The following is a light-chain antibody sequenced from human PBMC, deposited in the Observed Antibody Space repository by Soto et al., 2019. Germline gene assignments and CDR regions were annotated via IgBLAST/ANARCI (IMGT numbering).Light chain of an antibody. CDR3: QQNNNYPWT. V-gene: IGKV1-5*03. Sequence: DIQMTQSPSTLSASIGERVTITCRASQTVNGWLAWYQQRPGKAPKLLIYDVSALQSGVPSRFSGSGSGTEFTLTISSLQPDDFATYYCQQNNNYPWTFGQGTKVDI. CDR2: DVS. J-gene: IGKJ1*01. CDR1: QTVNGW.